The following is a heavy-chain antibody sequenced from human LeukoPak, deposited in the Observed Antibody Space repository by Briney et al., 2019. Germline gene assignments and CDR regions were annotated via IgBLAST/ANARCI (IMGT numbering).Heavy chain of an antibody. CDR3: AKGGYSGYDIPYYFDY. CDR1: GFTFDDYA. CDR2: ISWNSGSI. Sequence: GRSLRLSCAASGFTFDDYAMHWVRHAPGKGLEWVSGISWNSGSIDYADSVKGRFTISRDNAKNSLYLQMNSLRAEDTALYYCAKGGYSGYDIPYYFDYWGQGTLVTVSS. D-gene: IGHD5-12*01. J-gene: IGHJ4*02. V-gene: IGHV3-9*01.